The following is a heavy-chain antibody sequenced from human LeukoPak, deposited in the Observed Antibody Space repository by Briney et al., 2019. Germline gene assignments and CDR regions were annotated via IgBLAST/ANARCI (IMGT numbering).Heavy chain of an antibody. CDR3: ARDLGGDNESSY. J-gene: IGHJ4*02. CDR2: IIPILGIA. Sequence: SVKVSCKASGGTFSSYAISWVRQAPGQGLEWMGRIIPILGIANYAQKFRGRATITADKSTSTAYMELRSLRSDDTAVYYCARDLGGDNESSYWGQGTLVTVSS. V-gene: IGHV1-69*04. D-gene: IGHD1-1*01. CDR1: GGTFSSYA.